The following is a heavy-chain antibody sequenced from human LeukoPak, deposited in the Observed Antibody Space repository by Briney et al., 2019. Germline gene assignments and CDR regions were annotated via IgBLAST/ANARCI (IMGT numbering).Heavy chain of an antibody. V-gene: IGHV3-33*01. CDR2: IWYDGSYK. J-gene: IGHJ4*02. Sequence: GGSLRLSCAVSGFTFSNHGMHWVRQAPGKGLEWVAVIWYDGSYKYYADSVKGRFTISRDQSKNTQYLQMNSLRAGDTAVYYCARDKAARHLDYWGQGTLVTVSS. CDR1: GFTFSNHG. CDR3: ARDKAARHLDY. D-gene: IGHD6-6*01.